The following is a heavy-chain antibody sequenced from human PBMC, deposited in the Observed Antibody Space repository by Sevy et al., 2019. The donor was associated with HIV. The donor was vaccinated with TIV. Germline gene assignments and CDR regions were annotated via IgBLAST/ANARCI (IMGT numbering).Heavy chain of an antibody. J-gene: IGHJ4*02. CDR3: VRDGIGGARDLDY. CDR2: ISSISSPT. Sequence: GGSLRLSCTASGFTFSGYSMNWVRQAPGKGLEWVSYISSISSPTYYADSVQGRFTVSRDNAKNSLYLQINSLRDDDTAVYYCVRDGIGGARDLDYWGQGTLVTVSS. D-gene: IGHD3-3*01. CDR1: GFTFSGYS. V-gene: IGHV3-48*02.